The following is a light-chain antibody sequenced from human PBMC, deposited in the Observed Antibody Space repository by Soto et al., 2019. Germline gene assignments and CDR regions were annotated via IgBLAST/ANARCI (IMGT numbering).Light chain of an antibody. CDR3: QQYGSSPVT. J-gene: IGKJ2*01. CDR1: QSVSSSY. CDR2: GAS. V-gene: IGKV3-20*01. Sequence: EIVLTQSPGTLSLSPGERATLSCRASQSVSSSYLAWYQQKPGLAPRLLIYGASSRATGIPDRFSGSGSGTDFTLTISRLEPEDFAVYYCQQYGSSPVTFGQGTKLEIK.